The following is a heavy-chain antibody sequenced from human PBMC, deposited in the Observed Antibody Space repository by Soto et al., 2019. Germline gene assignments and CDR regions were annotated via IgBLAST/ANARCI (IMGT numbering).Heavy chain of an antibody. CDR3: ARVSGSGYVEY. CDR1: GFTFSSYS. Sequence: GGSLRLSCAASGFTFSSYSMNWVRQAPGKGLEWVSSISSSSSYIYYADSVKGRFTISRDNAKNSLYLQMNSLRAEDTAVYYCARVSGSGYVEYWGEGTLVIVSS. J-gene: IGHJ4*02. D-gene: IGHD3-22*01. CDR2: ISSSSSYI. V-gene: IGHV3-21*01.